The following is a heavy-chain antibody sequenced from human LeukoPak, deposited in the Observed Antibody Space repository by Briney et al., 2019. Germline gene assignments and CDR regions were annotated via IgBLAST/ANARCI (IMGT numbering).Heavy chain of an antibody. CDR2: ISAYNGNT. D-gene: IGHD3-22*01. CDR3: AGDSYYDSSGEFDY. Sequence: ASVKVSCMASRDTFSSYAIRWVRQAPGQGLEWMGWISAYNGNTNYAQKLQGRVTMTTDTSTSTAYMELRSLRSDDTAVYYCAGDSYYDSSGEFDYWGQGTLVTVSS. CDR1: RDTFSSYA. V-gene: IGHV1-18*01. J-gene: IGHJ4*02.